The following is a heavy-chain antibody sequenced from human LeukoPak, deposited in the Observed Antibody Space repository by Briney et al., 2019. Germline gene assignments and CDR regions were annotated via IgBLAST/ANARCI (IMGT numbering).Heavy chain of an antibody. V-gene: IGHV4-39*07. J-gene: IGHJ4*02. CDR2: IYYGGST. CDR3: ARTYYYDSSGPYY. D-gene: IGHD3-22*01. CDR1: GGSISSSSYY. Sequence: SETLSLTSTVAGGSISSSSYYWGWVRQPPVKGLEWIGSIYYGGSTLYNPSLKSRVTISVDTSKNQFSLKLSSVTAADTAVYYCARTYYYDSSGPYYWGQGTLVTVSS.